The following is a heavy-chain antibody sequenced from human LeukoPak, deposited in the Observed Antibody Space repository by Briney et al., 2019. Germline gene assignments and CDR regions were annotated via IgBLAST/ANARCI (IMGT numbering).Heavy chain of an antibody. CDR1: GFTFSDYY. CDR3: ARDRLTFHYDSSGYYSN. D-gene: IGHD3-22*01. V-gene: IGHV3-11*01. J-gene: IGHJ4*02. CDR2: ISGSGRTI. Sequence: GGSLRLSCAASGFTFSDYYMSWIRQAPGKGLEWVSYISGSGRTIYYADSVKGRFTISRDNAKNSLFLQINSLRAEDTAVYYCARDRLTFHYDSSGYYSNWGQGTLVTVSS.